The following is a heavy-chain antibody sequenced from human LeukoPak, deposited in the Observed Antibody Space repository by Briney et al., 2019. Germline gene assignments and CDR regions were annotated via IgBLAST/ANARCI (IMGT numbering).Heavy chain of an antibody. Sequence: ASVKVSCKASGYTFTGYYMHWVRQAPGQGLEWMGWINPNSGGTNYAQKFQGRVTMTRDTSISTAYMELSRLRSDDTAVYYCAGDMGTAMVLDYWGQGTLVTVSS. D-gene: IGHD5-18*01. CDR2: INPNSGGT. CDR1: GYTFTGYY. J-gene: IGHJ4*02. CDR3: AGDMGTAMVLDY. V-gene: IGHV1-2*02.